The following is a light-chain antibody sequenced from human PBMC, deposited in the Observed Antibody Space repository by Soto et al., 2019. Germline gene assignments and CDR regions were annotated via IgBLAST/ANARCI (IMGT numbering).Light chain of an antibody. CDR2: EVS. CDR1: SSDVGGYNY. V-gene: IGLV2-14*01. J-gene: IGLJ1*01. Sequence: QYALTQPASVYGSPGQSITISCTGTSSDVGGYNYVSWYQQHPGKAPKLMIYEVSNRPSGVSNRFSGYKSGNKASLTISGLKAEDEADYYLSFYTSSSTIDVFAMGTKVTVL. CDR3: SFYTSSSTIDV.